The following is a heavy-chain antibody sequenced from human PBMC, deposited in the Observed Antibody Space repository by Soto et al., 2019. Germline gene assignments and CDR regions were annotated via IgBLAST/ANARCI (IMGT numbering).Heavy chain of an antibody. Sequence: SETLSLTCTVSGGSISSNYWTWIRQPAGKGLEWIGRIYTSGSANYNPSLKSRVTMSVDTSKNQFSLKLSSVTAADTAVYYCARVVPAAIRGPLGYYYGMDVWGQGTTLTVSS. D-gene: IGHD2-2*02. CDR3: ARVVPAAIRGPLGYYYGMDV. J-gene: IGHJ6*02. CDR2: IYTSGSA. V-gene: IGHV4-4*07. CDR1: GGSISSNY.